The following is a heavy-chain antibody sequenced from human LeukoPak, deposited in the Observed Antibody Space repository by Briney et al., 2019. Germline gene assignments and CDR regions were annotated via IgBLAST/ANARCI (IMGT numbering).Heavy chain of an antibody. D-gene: IGHD3-9*01. V-gene: IGHV1-2*02. CDR3: ARTESYYDILTGYSAYNWFDP. CDR1: GYTFTGCY. Sequence: ASVKVSCKASGYTFTGCYMHWVRQAPGQGLEWMGWINPNSGGTNYAQKFQGRVTMTRDTSISTAYMELSRLRSDDTAVYCCARTESYYDILTGYSAYNWFDPWGQGTLVTVSS. J-gene: IGHJ5*02. CDR2: INPNSGGT.